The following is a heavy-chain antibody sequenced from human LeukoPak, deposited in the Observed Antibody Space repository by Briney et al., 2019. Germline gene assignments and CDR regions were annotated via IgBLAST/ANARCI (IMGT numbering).Heavy chain of an antibody. D-gene: IGHD2-2*01. CDR1: GFTFSSYW. J-gene: IGHJ6*02. CDR2: IKQDGSEK. Sequence: GGSLRLSCAAYGFTFSSYWMSWVRRAPGKGLEWVANIKQDGSEKYYVDSVKGRFTISRDNAKNSLYLQMNSLRAEDTAVYYCAKDLIVVVPAEESGMDVWGQGTTVTVSS. V-gene: IGHV3-7*01. CDR3: AKDLIVVVPAEESGMDV.